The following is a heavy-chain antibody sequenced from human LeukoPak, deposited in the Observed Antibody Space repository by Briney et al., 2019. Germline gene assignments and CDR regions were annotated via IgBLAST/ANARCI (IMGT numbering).Heavy chain of an antibody. J-gene: IGHJ6*02. D-gene: IGHD3-22*01. V-gene: IGHV1-69*13. Sequence: GASVKVSCKASGGTFSSYAISWVRQAPGQGLEWMGGIIPIFGTANYAQKFQGRVTITADESTSTAYMELSSLRSEDTAVYYCAEAGSQTYYYDSSGYPYYYYGMDVWGQGTTVTVSS. CDR1: GGTFSSYA. CDR2: IIPIFGTA. CDR3: AEAGSQTYYYDSSGYPYYYYGMDV.